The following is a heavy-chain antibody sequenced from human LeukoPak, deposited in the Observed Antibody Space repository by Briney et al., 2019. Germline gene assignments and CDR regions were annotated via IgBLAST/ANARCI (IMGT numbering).Heavy chain of an antibody. CDR1: GYTFTSYD. CDR2: ISAYNGNT. Sequence: ASVTVSCKASGYTFTSYDINWVRHAPGQGLEWMGWISAYNGNTNYAQKLQGRVTMTTDTSTSTAYMELRSLRSDDTAVYYCARDDGYRSHYWGQGTLVTVSS. V-gene: IGHV1-18*01. D-gene: IGHD3-16*02. CDR3: ARDDGYRSHY. J-gene: IGHJ4*02.